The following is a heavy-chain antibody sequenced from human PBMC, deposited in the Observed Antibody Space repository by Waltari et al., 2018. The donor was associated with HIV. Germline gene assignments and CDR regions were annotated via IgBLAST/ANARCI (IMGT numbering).Heavy chain of an antibody. CDR1: GFTFSSYS. J-gene: IGHJ4*02. V-gene: IGHV3-48*04. CDR3: AREGWVRLQGVDY. CDR2: NGKDSSTI. Sequence: EVQLVESGGGLVQPGGSLRLPCAASGFTFSSYSMNWVRQAPGKGFGWVSVNGKDSSTIYYADSVEGRLTIPRDNGKNFLYLQMNSLRAEDTAVYYCAREGWVRLQGVDYWGQGTLVTVSS. D-gene: IGHD5-12*01.